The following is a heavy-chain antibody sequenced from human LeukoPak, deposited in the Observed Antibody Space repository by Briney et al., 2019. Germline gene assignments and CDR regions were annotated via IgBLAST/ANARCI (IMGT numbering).Heavy chain of an antibody. CDR3: AREAAISEGWFDP. V-gene: IGHV3-21*01. D-gene: IGHD5-18*01. Sequence: PGGSLRLSCAASGFTFSSYSMNWVRQAPGKGLEWVSSISSSSSYIYYADSVKGRFTISRDNAKNSLYLQMNSLRAEDTAAYYCAREAAISEGWFDPWGQGTLVTVSS. J-gene: IGHJ5*02. CDR1: GFTFSSYS. CDR2: ISSSSSYI.